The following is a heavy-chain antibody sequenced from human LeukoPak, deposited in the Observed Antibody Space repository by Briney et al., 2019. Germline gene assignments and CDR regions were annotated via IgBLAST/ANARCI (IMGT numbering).Heavy chain of an antibody. Sequence: GGSLRLSCAASGFTFSSYSMNWVRQAPGKGLEWVSSISSSSSYIYYADSVKGRFTISRDNAKNSLYLQMNSLRAEDTAVYYCARVGMVPYYYYYYMDVWGKGTTVTVSS. V-gene: IGHV3-21*01. CDR2: ISSSSSYI. J-gene: IGHJ6*03. D-gene: IGHD3-10*01. CDR1: GFTFSSYS. CDR3: ARVGMVPYYYYYYMDV.